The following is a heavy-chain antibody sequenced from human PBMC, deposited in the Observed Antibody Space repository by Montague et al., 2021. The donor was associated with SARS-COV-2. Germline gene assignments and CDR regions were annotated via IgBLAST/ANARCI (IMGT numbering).Heavy chain of an antibody. D-gene: IGHD3-10*01. CDR3: ARDLTYGSGRSYYYYGMDV. CDR1: GFTVSSNY. Sequence: SLRLACAASGFTVSSNYMSWVRQAPGKGLEWVSGIYSGGSTYYADSVKGRFTISRHNSKNTLYLQMNGLRAEDTAVYYCARDLTYGSGRSYYYYGMDVWGQGTTVTVSS. CDR2: IYSGGST. V-gene: IGHV3-53*04. J-gene: IGHJ6*02.